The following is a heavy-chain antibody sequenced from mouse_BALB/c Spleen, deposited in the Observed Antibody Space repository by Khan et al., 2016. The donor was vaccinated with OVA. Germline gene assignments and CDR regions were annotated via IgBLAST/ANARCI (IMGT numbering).Heavy chain of an antibody. Sequence: QVQLQQSGAELVKPGASVKLSCKASGYTFTSYYMYWVKQRPGQGLEWIGEINPNNGGSNFTEKFKSKATLTVDKSSSTAYMQLNNLTSEDSAVYYCTRSGYGSFAYWGQGTLVTVSA. J-gene: IGHJ3*01. CDR3: TRSGYGSFAY. CDR2: INPNNGGS. D-gene: IGHD2-2*01. CDR1: GYTFTSYY. V-gene: IGHV1S81*02.